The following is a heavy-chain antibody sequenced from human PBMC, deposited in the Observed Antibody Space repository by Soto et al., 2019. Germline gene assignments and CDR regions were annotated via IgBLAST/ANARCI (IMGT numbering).Heavy chain of an antibody. CDR1: GFTFSSYG. Sequence: GGSLRLSCAASGFTFSSYGMHWVRQAPGKGLEWVAVISYDGSNKYYADSVKGRFAIARDNSKNTLYLQMNSLRAEDTAVYYCAKDHVWGQGTTVTVSS. J-gene: IGHJ6*02. V-gene: IGHV3-30*18. CDR3: AKDHV. CDR2: ISYDGSNK.